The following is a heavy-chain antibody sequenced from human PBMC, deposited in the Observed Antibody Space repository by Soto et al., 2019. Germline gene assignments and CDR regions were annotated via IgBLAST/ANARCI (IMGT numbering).Heavy chain of an antibody. J-gene: IGHJ5*02. V-gene: IGHV1-3*01. D-gene: IGHD2-21*01. CDR2: INAGNGNT. Sequence: QVQLVQSGAEVKKPGASVKVSCKASGYTFTNYVMDWVRQAPGQRHEWMGWINAGNGNTKYSQKFQGRVTITRDTSASAAYMELSSLTSEDTAVYYCARDIFPSQDRAGGRGDWFDPWGQGTLVTVSS. CDR1: GYTFTNYV. CDR3: ARDIFPSQDRAGGRGDWFDP.